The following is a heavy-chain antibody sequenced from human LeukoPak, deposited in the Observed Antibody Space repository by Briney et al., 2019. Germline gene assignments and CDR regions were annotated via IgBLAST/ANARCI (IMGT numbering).Heavy chain of an antibody. CDR3: ARSMVRGYYFDY. CDR2: ISYDGSNK. D-gene: IGHD3-10*01. CDR1: GFTFSSYA. J-gene: IGHJ4*02. Sequence: GGSLRLSCAASGFTFSSYAMHWVRQAPGKGLEWVAVISYDGSNKYYADSVKGRFTISRDNSKNTLYPQMNSLRAEDTAVYYCARSMVRGYYFDYWGQGTLVTVSS. V-gene: IGHV3-30*01.